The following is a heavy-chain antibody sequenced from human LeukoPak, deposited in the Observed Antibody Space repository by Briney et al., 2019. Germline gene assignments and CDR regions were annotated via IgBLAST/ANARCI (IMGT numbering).Heavy chain of an antibody. CDR1: GFTFDDYA. CDR2: ISWNSGSI. J-gene: IGHJ4*02. CDR3: AKDGDGGSSSWYFDY. V-gene: IGHV3-9*01. Sequence: PGRCLRLSCAASGFTFDDYAMRWVRQAPGKGLEWVSGISWNSGSIGYADSVKGRFTIYRDNAKNSLYLQMNSLRAEDTALYYCAKDGDGGSSSWYFDYWGQGTLVTVSS. D-gene: IGHD6-13*01.